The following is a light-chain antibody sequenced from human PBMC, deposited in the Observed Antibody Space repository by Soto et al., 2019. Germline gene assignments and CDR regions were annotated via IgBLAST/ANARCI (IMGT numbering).Light chain of an antibody. V-gene: IGKV2-40*01. CDR1: QSLLDSDDGKTY. CDR3: MQRIEFPWT. Sequence: DIVMTQTPLSLPVTPGEPASISCRSSQSLLDSDDGKTYLDWYLQKPGQSPQLLIYTLSDRASGVPDRVSGSGSRTDFTLKISRVEAEDVGVYYCMQRIEFPWTFGQGTKVEIK. J-gene: IGKJ1*01. CDR2: TLS.